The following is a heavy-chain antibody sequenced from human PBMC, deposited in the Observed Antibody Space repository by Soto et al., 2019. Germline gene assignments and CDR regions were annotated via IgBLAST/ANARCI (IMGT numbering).Heavy chain of an antibody. J-gene: IGHJ4*02. V-gene: IGHV3-30*18. CDR2: ISYDGSNK. CDR1: AFTFSSYG. CDR3: AKDKNWKLVITTRYYFDY. Sequence: QVQLVESGGGVVQPGRSLRLSCAASAFTFSSYGMHWVRQAPGKGLEWVAVISYDGSNKDYADSVKGRFTISRDNSKNTLSLQMNSLRAEDTAVYYCAKDKNWKLVITTRYYFDYWGQGILVTVSS. D-gene: IGHD3-22*01.